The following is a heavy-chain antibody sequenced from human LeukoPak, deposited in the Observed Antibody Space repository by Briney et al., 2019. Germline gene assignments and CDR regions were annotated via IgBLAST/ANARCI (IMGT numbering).Heavy chain of an antibody. CDR2: ISGSGGTT. CDR3: AKGAGNFDWSYHDY. J-gene: IGHJ4*02. CDR1: RFTFSSYA. V-gene: IGHV3-23*01. D-gene: IGHD3-9*01. Sequence: PGESLRLSCAASRFTFSSYAMSWVRQAPGKGLEWVSAISGSGGTTYNADSVKGRFTISRDNSKNTLYLQLNSLRAEDTAVYYCAKGAGNFDWSYHDYWGQGTLATVSS.